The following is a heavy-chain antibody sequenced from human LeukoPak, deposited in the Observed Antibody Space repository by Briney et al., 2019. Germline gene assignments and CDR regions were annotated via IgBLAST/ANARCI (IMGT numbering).Heavy chain of an antibody. CDR1: GYTFTGYY. Sequence: ASVKVSCKASGYTFTGYYMHWVRPAPGQGLEWLGWINPNSGGTNYAQKFQGRVTMTRDTSISTAYMELSRLRSDDTAVYYCARTYGDYFRAFDYWGQGTLVTVSS. J-gene: IGHJ4*02. D-gene: IGHD4-17*01. V-gene: IGHV1-2*02. CDR2: INPNSGGT. CDR3: ARTYGDYFRAFDY.